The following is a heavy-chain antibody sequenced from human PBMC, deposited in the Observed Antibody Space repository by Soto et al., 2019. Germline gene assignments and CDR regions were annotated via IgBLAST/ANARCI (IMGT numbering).Heavy chain of an antibody. CDR1: GFTFSSYW. J-gene: IGHJ5*02. CDR3: AREGYCSSTSCFQEDDWFDP. D-gene: IGHD2-2*01. Sequence: EVQLVESGGCLVQPGGSLRLSCAASGFTFSSYWMSWVRQAPGKGLEWVANIKQDGSEKYYVDSVKGRFTISRDNAKNPLYLHRNSLRAEYTAVDYCAREGYCSSTSCFQEDDWFDPWGQGTLVTVSS. V-gene: IGHV3-7*01. CDR2: IKQDGSEK.